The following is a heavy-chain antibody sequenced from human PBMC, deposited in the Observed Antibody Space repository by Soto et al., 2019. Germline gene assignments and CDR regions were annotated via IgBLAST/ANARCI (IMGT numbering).Heavy chain of an antibody. CDR2: IIPILGIA. Sequence: QVQLVQSGAAVKKPGSSVKVSCKASGGTFSSYTITWVRQVPGQGLEWMRRIIPILGIANYAQKFQSRVTLTADKSTSTDYMELSSLRSEDTAVYYCACLQEDDYGDYVDYWGQGTLVTVSS. D-gene: IGHD4-17*01. V-gene: IGHV1-69*02. CDR3: ACLQEDDYGDYVDY. J-gene: IGHJ4*02. CDR1: GGTFSSYT.